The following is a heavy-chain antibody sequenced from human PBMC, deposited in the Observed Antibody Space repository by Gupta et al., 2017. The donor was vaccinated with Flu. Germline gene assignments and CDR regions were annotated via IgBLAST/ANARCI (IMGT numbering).Heavy chain of an antibody. CDR3: AKDWRWNYNNYGMNV. V-gene: IGHV3-30*18. J-gene: IGHJ6*02. CDR2: TSYDGSSI. D-gene: IGHD5-24*01. CDR1: GFSFSKYG. Sequence: QEEVVESGGGVVQPGRSQKLSCADFGFSFSKYGLHWSRQASGQGLGWVAVTSYDGSSIDYAYSVKGRFAISIDNSKNTLYLQMNSLRPEYTAVYYCAKDWRWNYNNYGMNVWGQGTTVTVSS.